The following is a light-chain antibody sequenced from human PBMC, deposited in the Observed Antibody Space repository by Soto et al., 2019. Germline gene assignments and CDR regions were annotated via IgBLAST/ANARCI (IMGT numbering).Light chain of an antibody. CDR3: GSYGGSNNFVV. V-gene: IGLV2-8*01. CDR2: DVI. J-gene: IGLJ2*01. Sequence: QSALTQPPSASGSPGQSVTISCTGTSSDIGGNNFVSWYQHHPGKAPKLMLYDVIKRPSGVPARFSGSKSGNTASLTVSGLHAEYEADYSCGSYGGSNNFVVFGGGTKLTVL. CDR1: SSDIGGNNF.